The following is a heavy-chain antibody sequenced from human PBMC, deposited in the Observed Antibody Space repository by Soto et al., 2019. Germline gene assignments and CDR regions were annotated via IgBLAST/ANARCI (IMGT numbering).Heavy chain of an antibody. CDR1: GFTFSSYD. V-gene: IGHV3-23*01. J-gene: IGHJ4*02. CDR3: AKAKSSGWYFSDY. D-gene: IGHD6-19*01. Sequence: WGSLRLFCAGTGFTFSSYDMSWVRQAPGKGLEWVSTIRGSGGSTYYADSVKGRFTISRDNSKNTLYLQMNSLRAEDTAVYYCAKAKSSGWYFSDYWGQGTLVTVSS. CDR2: IRGSGGST.